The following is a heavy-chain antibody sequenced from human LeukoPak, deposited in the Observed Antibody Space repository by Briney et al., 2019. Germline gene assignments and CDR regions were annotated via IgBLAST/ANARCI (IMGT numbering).Heavy chain of an antibody. J-gene: IGHJ5*02. Sequence: PGGSLRLSCAASGFTVSSNYMSRVRQAPGKGLEWVSLISSGGSTYYADSVKGRFTISRDNSKNTLYLQMNSLRAEDTAVYYCARVLRSANWFDPWGQGTLVTVSS. CDR1: GFTVSSNY. CDR2: ISSGGST. CDR3: ARVLRSANWFDP. D-gene: IGHD3-10*01. V-gene: IGHV3-66*01.